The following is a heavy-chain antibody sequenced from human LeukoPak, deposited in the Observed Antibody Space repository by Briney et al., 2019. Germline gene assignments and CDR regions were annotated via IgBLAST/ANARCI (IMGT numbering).Heavy chain of an antibody. J-gene: IGHJ4*02. CDR1: GYTFTTYY. CDR3: ARDGEYYDSSGSYFDY. Sequence: GASVKVSCTASGYTFTTYYMHWVRQAPGQGLEWMGILNPSSGSTSYAQRLQGRVTMTRDTSTSTFYMELRSLKSEDTAVYYCARDGEYYDSSGSYFDYWGQGTAVTVSS. D-gene: IGHD3-22*01. V-gene: IGHV1-46*01. CDR2: LNPSSGST.